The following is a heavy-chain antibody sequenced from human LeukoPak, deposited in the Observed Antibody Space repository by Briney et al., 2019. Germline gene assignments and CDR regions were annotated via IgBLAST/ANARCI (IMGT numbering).Heavy chain of an antibody. CDR1: GFTFSSYG. J-gene: IGHJ4*02. CDR3: AKIVAAGISYFDY. Sequence: GGSLRLSCAASGFTFSSYGMHWVRQAPGKGLEWVAFIRYDGSNKYYADSVKGRFTISRDNSKNTLYLQMNSLRAEDTAVYYCAKIVAAGISYFDYWGQGTLVTVSS. CDR2: IRYDGSNK. V-gene: IGHV3-30*02. D-gene: IGHD6-13*01.